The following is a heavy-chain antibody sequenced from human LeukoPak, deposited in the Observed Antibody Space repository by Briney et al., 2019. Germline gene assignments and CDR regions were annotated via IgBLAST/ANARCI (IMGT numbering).Heavy chain of an antibody. CDR3: ARDTTLDY. CDR1: GGSISSGGYY. D-gene: IGHD1-1*01. J-gene: IGHJ4*02. Sequence: PPETLSLTCTVSGGSISSGGYYWSWIRQHPGKGLEWIGNIYYSGSTYYNPSLKSRVIISVDTSKNQFSLKVSSVTAANTAVYYCARDTTLDYWGQGTLVTVSS. V-gene: IGHV4-31*03. CDR2: IYYSGST.